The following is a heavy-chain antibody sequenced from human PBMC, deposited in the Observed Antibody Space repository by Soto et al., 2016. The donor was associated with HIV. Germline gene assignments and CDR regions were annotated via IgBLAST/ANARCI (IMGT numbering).Heavy chain of an antibody. D-gene: IGHD2-15*01. Sequence: DVELLGSGGTLVQPAGSLRLSCEASGFTFDSYTMNWVWQAPGKGLEWVSGIGGSGGSIYYGDSVTGRFTISRDNSKNMLYLQMNSLGVEDTAVYYCARARYCSGGSCYLDHWGQGTLVAVSS. CDR1: GFTFDSYT. V-gene: IGHV3-23*01. CDR3: ARARYCSGGSCYLDH. CDR2: IGGSGGSI. J-gene: IGHJ4*02.